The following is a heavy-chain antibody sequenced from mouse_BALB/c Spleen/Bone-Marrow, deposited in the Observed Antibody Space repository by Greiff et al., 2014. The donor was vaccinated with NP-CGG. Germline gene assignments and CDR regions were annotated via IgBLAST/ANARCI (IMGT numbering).Heavy chain of an antibody. CDR3: TRKRYGSVYAMDY. J-gene: IGHJ4*01. D-gene: IGHD2-10*02. CDR1: GYSITSDYA. CDR2: ISYSGST. Sequence: VQLQQSGPGLVKPSQSLSLTCTVTGYSITSDYAWNWIRQFPGNKLEWMGYISYSGSTSYNPSLKSRISITRDTSKNQFFLQLNSVTTEDTATYYCTRKRYGSVYAMDYWGQGTSVTVSS. V-gene: IGHV3-2*02.